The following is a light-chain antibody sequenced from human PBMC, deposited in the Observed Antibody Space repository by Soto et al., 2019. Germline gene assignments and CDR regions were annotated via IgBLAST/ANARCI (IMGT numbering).Light chain of an antibody. CDR2: GAS. CDR3: QQYVSSPRT. Sequence: EDVLTQSPGTLSLSPGESATLSWRASQIVYNGYLAWYQQKPGQPPRLLIFGASTRASGVPDRFSGSESGTDFTLTINRLQPEDFAVYYCQQYVSSPRTFGQGTRVEIK. V-gene: IGKV3-20*01. CDR1: QIVYNGY. J-gene: IGKJ1*01.